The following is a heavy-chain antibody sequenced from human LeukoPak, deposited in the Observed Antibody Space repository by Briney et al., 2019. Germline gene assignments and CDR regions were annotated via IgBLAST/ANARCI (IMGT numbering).Heavy chain of an antibody. V-gene: IGHV4-39*01. D-gene: IGHD4-17*01. J-gene: IGHJ4*02. CDR2: IYSTGNT. Sequence: SETLSLTCTVSGGSISSSSNYWGWIRQPPGKGLEWIGTIYSTGNTYYNPSLKSRLTISVDTSKNQFSLKLSSVTAADTAVYYCARNPRMTSSQMTTVDYWGQGTLVTVSS. CDR1: GGSISSSSNY. CDR3: ARNPRMTSSQMTTVDY.